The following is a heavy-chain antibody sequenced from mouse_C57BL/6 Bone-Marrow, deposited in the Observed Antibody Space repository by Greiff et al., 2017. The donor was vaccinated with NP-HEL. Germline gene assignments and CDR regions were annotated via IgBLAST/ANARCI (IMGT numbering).Heavy chain of an antibody. V-gene: IGHV1-64*01. Sequence: QVQLKQPGAELVKPGASVKLSCKASGYTFTSYWMHWVKQRPGQGLEWIGMIHPNSGSTNYNEKFKSKATLTVDKSSSTAYMQISRLTSEDSAVYYCARHHYYGSRLHWYFDVWGTGTTVTVSS. J-gene: IGHJ1*03. D-gene: IGHD1-1*01. CDR3: ARHHYYGSRLHWYFDV. CDR2: IHPNSGST. CDR1: GYTFTSYW.